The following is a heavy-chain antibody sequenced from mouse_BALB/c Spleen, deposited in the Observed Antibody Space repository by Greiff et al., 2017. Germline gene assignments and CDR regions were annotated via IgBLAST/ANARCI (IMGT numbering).Heavy chain of an antibody. Sequence: EVQLQQSGPELVKPGASVKIPCKASGYTFTDYNMDWVKQSHGKSLEWIGDINPNNGGTIYNQKFKGKATLTVDKSSSTAYMELRSLTSEDSAVYYCAKPMITTPWFAYWGQGTLVTVSA. CDR1: GYTFTDYN. D-gene: IGHD2-4*01. J-gene: IGHJ3*01. CDR2: INPNNGGT. CDR3: AKPMITTPWFAY. V-gene: IGHV1-18*01.